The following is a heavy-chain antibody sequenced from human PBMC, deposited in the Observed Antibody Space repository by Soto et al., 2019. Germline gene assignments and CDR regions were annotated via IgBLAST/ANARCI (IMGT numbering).Heavy chain of an antibody. CDR2: ILHTGAT. J-gene: IGHJ6*03. CDR3: ARSHSFAGSIYHYYLDI. Sequence: SETLSLTCAVSGGTISGGGFCWSCIRQPPGKCLEWIGCILHTGATQYTPSLNSRVSMSVDKYKNKCSLHRTSVTAADTAVYYCARSHSFAGSIYHYYLDIWGRGTMVT. CDR1: GGTISGGGFC. D-gene: IGHD3-3*02. V-gene: IGHV4-30-2*01.